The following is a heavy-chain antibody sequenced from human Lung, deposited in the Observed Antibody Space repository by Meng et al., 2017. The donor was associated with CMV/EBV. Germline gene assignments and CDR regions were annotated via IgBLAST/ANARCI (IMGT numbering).Heavy chain of an antibody. J-gene: IGHJ6*02. D-gene: IGHD3-3*01. V-gene: IGHV1-18*01. CDR2: ISAYNGNT. Sequence: GESLKISCKASGYTFTSYGISWVRQAPGQGLEWMGWISAYNGNTNYAQKLQGRVTMTTDTSTSTAYMELRSLRSDDTAVYYCARECYDFWSGFAPHGYYYYGMDVWGQGTTVTVSS. CDR1: GYTFTSYG. CDR3: ARECYDFWSGFAPHGYYYYGMDV.